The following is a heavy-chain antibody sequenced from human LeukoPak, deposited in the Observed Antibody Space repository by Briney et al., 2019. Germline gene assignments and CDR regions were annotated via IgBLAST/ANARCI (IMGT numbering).Heavy chain of an antibody. V-gene: IGHV1-2*02. CDR2: INPNSGDT. J-gene: IGHJ5*02. CDR3: ARDRTSGYNWFDP. CDR1: GYTFTGYY. Sequence: ASVKGSCKASGYTFTGYYMHWVRQAPGQGLEWMGWINPNSGDTNYAQKIQGRVTMTRDTSISTAYMELSRLTSDDTAMYYCARDRTSGYNWFDPWGQGTLVTVSS. D-gene: IGHD3-22*01.